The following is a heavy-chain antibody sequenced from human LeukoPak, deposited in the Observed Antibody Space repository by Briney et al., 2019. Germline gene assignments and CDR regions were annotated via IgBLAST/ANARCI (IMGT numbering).Heavy chain of an antibody. CDR3: AKDQRYNWNLDY. Sequence: GGSLRLSCAASGFTFSSYVMNWVRQAPGKGLEWVSGISGNGGSTYHADSVKGRFTISRDNSKNTLYLQMSSLRVEDTAVYYCAKDQRYNWNLDYWGQGTLVTVSS. J-gene: IGHJ4*02. V-gene: IGHV3-23*01. CDR1: GFTFSSYV. CDR2: ISGNGGST. D-gene: IGHD1-20*01.